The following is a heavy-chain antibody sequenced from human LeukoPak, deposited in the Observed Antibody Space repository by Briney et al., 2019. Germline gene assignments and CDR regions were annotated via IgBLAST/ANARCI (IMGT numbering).Heavy chain of an antibody. J-gene: IGHJ4*02. CDR1: GGSISSYY. V-gene: IGHV4-59*01. CDR2: IYYSGST. CDR3: ARCLVGATYYFDY. D-gene: IGHD1-26*01. Sequence: SETLSLACTVSGGSISSYYWSWIRQPPGKGLEWIGYIYYSGSTNYNPSLKSRVTISVDTSKNQFSLKLSSVTAADTAVYYCARCLVGATYYFDYWGQGTLVTVSS.